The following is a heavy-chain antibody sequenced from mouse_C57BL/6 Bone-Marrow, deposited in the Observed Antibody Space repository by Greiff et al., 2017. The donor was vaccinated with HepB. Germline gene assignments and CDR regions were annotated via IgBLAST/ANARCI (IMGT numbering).Heavy chain of an antibody. J-gene: IGHJ3*01. CDR3: TRWELTGTAY. D-gene: IGHD4-1*01. V-gene: IGHV5-9-1*02. Sequence: EVKLMESGEGLVKPGGSLKLSCAASGFTFSSYAMSWVRQTPEKRLEWVAYISSGGDYIYYADTVKGRFTISRDNARNTLYLQMSSLKSEDTAMYYCTRWELTGTAYWGQGTLVTVSA. CDR1: GFTFSSYA. CDR2: ISSGGDYI.